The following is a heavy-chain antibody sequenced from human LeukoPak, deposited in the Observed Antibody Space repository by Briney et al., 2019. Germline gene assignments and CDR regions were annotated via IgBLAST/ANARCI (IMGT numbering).Heavy chain of an antibody. Sequence: GRSLRLSCAASGFTFSSYAMHWVRQAPGKGLEWVAVISYDGSNKYYAGSVKGRFTISRDNSKNTLYLQMNSLRAEDTAVYYCARGWAAAGRFDYWGQGTLVTVSS. D-gene: IGHD6-13*01. V-gene: IGHV3-30*04. CDR3: ARGWAAAGRFDY. CDR1: GFTFSSYA. CDR2: ISYDGSNK. J-gene: IGHJ4*02.